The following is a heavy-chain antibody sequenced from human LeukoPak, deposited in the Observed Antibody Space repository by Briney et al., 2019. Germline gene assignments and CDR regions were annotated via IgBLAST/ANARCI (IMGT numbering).Heavy chain of an antibody. Sequence: GGSLRLSCAASGFTFSSYSMNWVRQSPGKGLEWVANIRQDGSEKYYVDSVKGRFTISRDNAKNSLYLQMNSLRAEDAAVYYCAREDAIAAAGTRLSGFGYYYYMDVWGKGTTVTVSS. V-gene: IGHV3-7*01. CDR2: IRQDGSEK. D-gene: IGHD6-13*01. CDR3: AREDAIAAAGTRLSGFGYYYYMDV. J-gene: IGHJ6*03. CDR1: GFTFSSYS.